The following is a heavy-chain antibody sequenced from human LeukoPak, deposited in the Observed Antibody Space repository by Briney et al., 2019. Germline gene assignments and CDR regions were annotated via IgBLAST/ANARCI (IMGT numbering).Heavy chain of an antibody. V-gene: IGHV1-3*01. D-gene: IGHD3/OR15-3a*01. CDR3: ARGIWTSSSGQYHFDD. CDR2: INAGNGKI. CDR1: GYTFTNYA. Sequence: ASVKVSCTASGYTFTNYAMQWVRQAPGQRLEWMGCINAGNGKIKYSQKFQGRVTITRDTSASTAYMELSSLRSEDTAVYYCARGIWTSSSGQYHFDDWGQGTLVTVSS. J-gene: IGHJ4*02.